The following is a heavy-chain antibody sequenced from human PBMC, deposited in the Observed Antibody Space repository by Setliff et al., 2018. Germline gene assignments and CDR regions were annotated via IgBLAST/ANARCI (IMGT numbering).Heavy chain of an antibody. D-gene: IGHD6-19*01. V-gene: IGHV1-8*01. CDR2: MNPNSGNT. CDR1: GYTFTSYG. CDR3: ARDSIAVAGTNP. J-gene: IGHJ5*02. Sequence: ASVKVSCKASGYTFTSYGFSWVRQATGQGLEWMGWMNPNSGNTGYAQKFQGRVTMTRNTSISTAYMELSSLRSEDTAVYYCARDSIAVAGTNPWGQGTLVTVSS.